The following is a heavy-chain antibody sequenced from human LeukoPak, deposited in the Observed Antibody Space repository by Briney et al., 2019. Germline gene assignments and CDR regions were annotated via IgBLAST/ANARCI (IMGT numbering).Heavy chain of an antibody. Sequence: SETLSLTCAVYGGSFSGYYWSWIRQTPGKGLEWIGEINHSGSTNYNPSLKSRVTISVDKSKNQFSLKLSSVTAADTAAYYCARTSSSSLYYFDYWGQGTLVTVSS. V-gene: IGHV4-34*01. CDR2: INHSGST. CDR1: GGSFSGYY. J-gene: IGHJ4*02. D-gene: IGHD6-6*01. CDR3: ARTSSSSLYYFDY.